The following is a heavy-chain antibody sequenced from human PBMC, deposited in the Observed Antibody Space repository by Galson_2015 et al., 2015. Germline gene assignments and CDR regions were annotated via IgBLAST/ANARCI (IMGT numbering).Heavy chain of an antibody. D-gene: IGHD6-13*01. CDR1: NITLRRYA. V-gene: IGHV3-23*01. CDR2: VGGCGDGR. CDR3: AKDAIAGIVLTPLRIPLQR. J-gene: IGHJ1*01. Sequence: SLRLSCAVSNITLRRYAMSWVRQPPGKGLEWVSSVGGCGDGRYYADSVRGRFTISRDNSKNTLYLEMNSLRAEDMAIYYCAKDAIAGIVLTPLRIPLQRWGQGTLVAVSS.